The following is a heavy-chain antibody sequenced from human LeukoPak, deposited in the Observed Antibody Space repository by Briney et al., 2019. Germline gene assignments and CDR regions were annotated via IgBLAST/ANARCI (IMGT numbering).Heavy chain of an antibody. CDR2: IIPIFGTA. CDR1: GGTFSSYA. D-gene: IGHD6-19*01. J-gene: IGHJ3*02. V-gene: IGHV1-69*06. Sequence: SVKVSCKASGGTFSSYAISWVRQAPGQGLEWMGGIIPIFGTANYAQKFQGRVTITADKSTSTAYMELSSLRSEDTAVYYCASPGYSSGWYRGDDAFDIWGQGTMVTVSS. CDR3: ASPGYSSGWYRGDDAFDI.